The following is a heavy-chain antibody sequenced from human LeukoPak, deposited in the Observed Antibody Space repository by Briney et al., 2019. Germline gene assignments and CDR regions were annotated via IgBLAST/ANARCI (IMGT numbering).Heavy chain of an antibody. V-gene: IGHV3-53*01. Sequence: GGSLRLSCAASGFTVSSNYMNWVRQAPGKGLEWVSVIYSGGGTYYADSVKGRFTISRDNSKNTLYLQMNSLRAEDTAVYYCASGSIAARDYYGMDVWGQGAKVTVSS. CDR1: GFTVSSNY. CDR3: ASGSIAARDYYGMDV. J-gene: IGHJ6*02. CDR2: IYSGGGT. D-gene: IGHD6-6*01.